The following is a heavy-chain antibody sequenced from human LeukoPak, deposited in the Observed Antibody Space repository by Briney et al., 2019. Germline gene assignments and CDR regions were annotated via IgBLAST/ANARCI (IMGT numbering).Heavy chain of an antibody. CDR1: GGTFSSYA. Sequence: SVKVSCKASGGTFSSYAISWVRQAPGQGLEWMGGIIPIFGTANYAQKFQGRVTITADESTSTAYMELSSLGSEDTAVYYCAREFRYCSGGSCYRGVLPDYWGQGTLVTVSS. V-gene: IGHV1-69*01. CDR3: AREFRYCSGGSCYRGVLPDY. CDR2: IIPIFGTA. D-gene: IGHD2-15*01. J-gene: IGHJ4*02.